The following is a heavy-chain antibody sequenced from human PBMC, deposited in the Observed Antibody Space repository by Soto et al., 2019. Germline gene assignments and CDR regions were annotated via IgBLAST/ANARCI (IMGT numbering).Heavy chain of an antibody. J-gene: IGHJ5*02. CDR2: INPSGGST. CDR3: ARDLAAFSSGWRLGWFDP. CDR1: GYTFTSYY. D-gene: IGHD6-19*01. Sequence: SVKVSCKASGYTFTSYYMHWVRQAPGQGLEWMGIINPSGGSTSYAQKFQGRVTMTRDTSTSTVYMELSSLRSEDTAVYYCARDLAAFSSGWRLGWFDPWGQGTLVTVSS. V-gene: IGHV1-46*01.